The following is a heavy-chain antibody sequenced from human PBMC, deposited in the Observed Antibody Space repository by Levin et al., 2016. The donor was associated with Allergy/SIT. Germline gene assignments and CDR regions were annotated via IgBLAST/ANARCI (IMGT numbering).Heavy chain of an antibody. Sequence: ASVKVSCKASGYTFTSYGISWVRQAPGQGLEWMGWISAYNGNTNYAQKLQGRVTMTTDTSTSTAYMELRSLRSDDTAVYYCARGGFYGDYMEPFDYWGQGTLVTVSS. J-gene: IGHJ4*02. D-gene: IGHD4-17*01. CDR1: GYTFTSYG. CDR2: ISAYNGNT. CDR3: ARGGFYGDYMEPFDY. V-gene: IGHV1-18*01.